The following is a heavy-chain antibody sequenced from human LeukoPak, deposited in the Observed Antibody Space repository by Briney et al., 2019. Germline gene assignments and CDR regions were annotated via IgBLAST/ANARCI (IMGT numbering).Heavy chain of an antibody. CDR1: GYKFTDYW. D-gene: IGHD3-3*01. CDR3: VRLGPSRYFFDY. J-gene: IGHJ4*02. CDR2: VDPSDSDT. V-gene: IGHV5-51*01. Sequence: GESLKISCKVSGYKFTDYWIGWVRQMPGQGLDWMGIVDPSDSDTRYSPSFQGQVTISADNAITTAYLQWSTVEASDTAMYYCVRLGPSRYFFDYWGQGTQVTVSS.